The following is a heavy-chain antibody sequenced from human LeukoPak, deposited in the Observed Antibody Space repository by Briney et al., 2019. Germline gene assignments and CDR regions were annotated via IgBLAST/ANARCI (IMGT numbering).Heavy chain of an antibody. Sequence: RAGGSLRLSCAASGFIFSDYSMSWVRQAPGKGLEWVSTIRSNGADTYYADSVKGRFTISRDNSKNTLYLEMNSLRAEDTAVYYCVKGGYITWFDPWGQGTLVTVSS. J-gene: IGHJ5*02. V-gene: IGHV3-23*01. CDR3: VKGGYITWFDP. D-gene: IGHD2-15*01. CDR2: IRSNGADT. CDR1: GFIFSDYS.